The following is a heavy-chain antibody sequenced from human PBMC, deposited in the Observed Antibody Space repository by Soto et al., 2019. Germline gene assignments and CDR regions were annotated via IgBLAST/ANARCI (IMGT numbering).Heavy chain of an antibody. Sequence: QAQLVESGGGVVQSEGSLRLSCAASGITFSNYGIHWVRQAPGKGLEWVAVIWDDGSQKYYADSVRGRFTISRDNSKNTVHLQMNSRRAEDTAVYYCEGRDDPLHVWGQGTMVIVSS. CDR2: IWDDGSQK. V-gene: IGHV3-33*01. CDR1: GITFSNYG. CDR3: EGRDDPLHV. J-gene: IGHJ3*01.